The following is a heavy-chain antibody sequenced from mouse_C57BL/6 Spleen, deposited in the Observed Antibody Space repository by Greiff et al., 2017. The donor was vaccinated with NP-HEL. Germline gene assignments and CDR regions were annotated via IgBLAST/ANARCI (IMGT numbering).Heavy chain of an antibody. Sequence: EVKVEQSEGGLVQPGSSMKLSCTASGFTFSDYYMAWVRQVPEKGLEWVANINYDGSSTYYLYSLKSRFIISRDTAKNILYLQISRLKSEDTATYYCARDDYYAMDYWGQGTSVTVSS. J-gene: IGHJ4*01. CDR3: ARDDYYAMDY. V-gene: IGHV5-16*01. CDR2: INYDGSST. CDR1: GFTFSDYY.